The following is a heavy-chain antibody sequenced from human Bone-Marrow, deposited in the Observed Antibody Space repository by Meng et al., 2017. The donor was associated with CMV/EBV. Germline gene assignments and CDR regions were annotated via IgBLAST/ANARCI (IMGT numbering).Heavy chain of an antibody. J-gene: IGHJ4*02. CDR2: ISYDGSNK. CDR3: ARYDFWSY. D-gene: IGHD3-3*01. V-gene: IGHV3-30-3*01. Sequence: GESLKISCAASGFTFSSYAMHWVRQAPGKGLKWVAVISYDGSNKYYADSVKGRFTISRDNSKNTLYLQMNSLRAEDTAVYYCARYDFWSYWGQGTLVTVSS. CDR1: GFTFSSYA.